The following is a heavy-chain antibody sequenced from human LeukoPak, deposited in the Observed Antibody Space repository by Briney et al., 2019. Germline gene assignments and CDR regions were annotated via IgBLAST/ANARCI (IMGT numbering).Heavy chain of an antibody. CDR2: IYSDGST. D-gene: IGHD2-15*01. CDR3: ARTMVVVGVTDYFDY. J-gene: IGHJ4*02. CDR1: GFTVSSNY. V-gene: IGHV3-66*01. Sequence: GGSLRLSCAASGFTVSSNYMGWVRQAPGRGLGWVSVIYSDGSTYYADSVQGRCTISRDNSKNTLFLQMISMTAEDTAVYYCARTMVVVGVTDYFDYWGQGTLVTVSS.